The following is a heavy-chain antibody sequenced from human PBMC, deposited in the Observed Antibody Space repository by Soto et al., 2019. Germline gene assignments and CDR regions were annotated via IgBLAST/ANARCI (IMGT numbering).Heavy chain of an antibody. J-gene: IGHJ6*02. CDR2: ISSSSSTI. V-gene: IGHV3-48*01. CDR3: AKGRSYYYYYGVDV. CDR1: GFTFSSYS. Sequence: GGSLRLSCAASGFTFSSYSMNWVRQAPGKGLEWVSYISSSSSTIYYADSMKGRFTISRDNAKNSLYLQMNSLRAEDTALYYCAKGRSYYYYYGVDVWGQGTTVTVSS.